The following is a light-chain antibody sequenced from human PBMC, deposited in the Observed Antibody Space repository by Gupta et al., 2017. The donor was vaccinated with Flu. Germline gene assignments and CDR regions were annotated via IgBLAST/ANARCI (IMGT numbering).Light chain of an antibody. CDR2: DNR. Sequence: GQTIRIVCEANSIGSKSVHWSRQRPGQAPVLLVYDNRVRLSGIPERFSGSNSGNTATVTISRVEAGDEADYYCQVWDSGSDKYVFEPGTKFTVL. V-gene: IGLV3-21*02. J-gene: IGLJ1*01. CDR3: QVWDSGSDKYV. CDR1: SIGSKS.